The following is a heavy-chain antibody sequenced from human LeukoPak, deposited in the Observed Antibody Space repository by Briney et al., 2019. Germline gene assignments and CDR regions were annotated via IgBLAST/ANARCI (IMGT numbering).Heavy chain of an antibody. CDR2: ISSSGSTI. J-gene: IGHJ4*02. V-gene: IGHV3-11*01. CDR1: GFTFSDYY. CDR3: ARVFNLYYYDSPYYFDY. Sequence: GGSLRLSCAASGFTFSDYYMSWIRQAPGKGLEWVSYISSSGSTIYYADSVKGRFTISRDNAKNSLYLQMNSLRAEDTAVYYCARVFNLYYYDSPYYFDYWGQGTLVTVSS. D-gene: IGHD3-22*01.